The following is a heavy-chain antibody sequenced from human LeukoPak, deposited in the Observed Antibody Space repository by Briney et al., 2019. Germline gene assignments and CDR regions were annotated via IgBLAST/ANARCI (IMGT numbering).Heavy chain of an antibody. D-gene: IGHD3-3*01. CDR1: GGSFSGYY. Sequence: SETLSLTCAVYGGSFSGYYWSWIRQPPGKGLEWIGEINHSGSTNYSPSLKSRVTISVDTSKNQFSLKLSSVTAADTAVYYCARGQAYYDFWSGHSSPDYWGQGTLVTVSS. CDR2: INHSGST. CDR3: ARGQAYYDFWSGHSSPDY. V-gene: IGHV4-34*01. J-gene: IGHJ4*02.